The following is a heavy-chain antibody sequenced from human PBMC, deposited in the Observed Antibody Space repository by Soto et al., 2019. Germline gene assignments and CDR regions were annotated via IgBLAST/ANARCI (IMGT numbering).Heavy chain of an antibody. CDR3: ARGYGSGDYYGMDV. J-gene: IGHJ6*02. CDR2: IYYSGST. CDR1: GGSISSSSYY. D-gene: IGHD6-19*01. V-gene: IGHV4-39*01. Sequence: QLQLQESGPGLVKPSETLSLTCTVSGGSISSSSYYWGWIRQPPGKGLEWIGSIYYSGSTYYNPSLKSRVTISVDTSKNQFSLKLSSVTAADTAVYYCARGYGSGDYYGMDVWGQGTTVTVSS.